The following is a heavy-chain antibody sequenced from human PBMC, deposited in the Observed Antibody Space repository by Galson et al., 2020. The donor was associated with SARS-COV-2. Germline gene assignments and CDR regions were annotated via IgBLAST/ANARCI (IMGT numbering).Heavy chain of an antibody. D-gene: IGHD5-18*01. CDR2: IYFSGSS. Sequence: SETLSLTCTVSGGSISSGGYSWSWIRQPPGKGLEWIAFIYFSGSSYYNPSLRSRLTISVDTSKNQFSLNLKSVIAADTAVYYCARAYNYGEDSWGQGTLVTVSS. CDR1: GGSISSGGYS. CDR3: ARAYNYGEDS. V-gene: IGHV4-30-4*07. J-gene: IGHJ4*02.